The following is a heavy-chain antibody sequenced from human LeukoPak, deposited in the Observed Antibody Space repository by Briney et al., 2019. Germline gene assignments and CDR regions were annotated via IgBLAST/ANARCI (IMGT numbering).Heavy chain of an antibody. CDR2: MNPNSGNT. Sequence: GASVTVSCKASGYTFTSYDINWVRQATGQGLEWMGWMNPNSGNTGYAQKFQGRVTMTRNTSISTAYMELSSLRSEDTAVYYCASRDGYNLGVDRNYGMDVWGQGTTVTVSS. V-gene: IGHV1-8*01. D-gene: IGHD5-24*01. CDR1: GYTFTSYD. CDR3: ASRDGYNLGVDRNYGMDV. J-gene: IGHJ6*02.